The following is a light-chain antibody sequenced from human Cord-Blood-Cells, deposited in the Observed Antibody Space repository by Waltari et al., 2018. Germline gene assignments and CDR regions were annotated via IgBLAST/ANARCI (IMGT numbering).Light chain of an antibody. CDR3: QQYDNLPFT. V-gene: IGKV1-33*01. J-gene: IGKJ3*01. Sequence: DIQMTQSPSSLSASVGDRVTITCQASQDISNYLNWYQQKPGKAPKLLIYDASNWETGFPSRFSGSGSGTDFTFTISSLHPEDIATYYCQQYDNLPFTFGPGTKVDIK. CDR2: DAS. CDR1: QDISNY.